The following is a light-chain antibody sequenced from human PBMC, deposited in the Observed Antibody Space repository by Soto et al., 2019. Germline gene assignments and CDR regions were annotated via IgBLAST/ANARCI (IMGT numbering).Light chain of an antibody. J-gene: IGKJ1*01. CDR2: GAS. V-gene: IGKV3-20*01. CDR1: QSVSSSY. Sequence: EIVLTQSPGTLSMSPGERATLSCRASQSVSSSYLAWYQQKPGQAPRLLMYGASSRATGIPGRFSGSGSGTDFTLTISRLEPEDFAVYYCQQYSSSPETFGQGTKVEIK. CDR3: QQYSSSPET.